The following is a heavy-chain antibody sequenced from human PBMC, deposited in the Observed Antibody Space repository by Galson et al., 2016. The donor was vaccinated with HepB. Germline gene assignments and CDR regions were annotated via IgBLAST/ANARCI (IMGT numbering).Heavy chain of an antibody. J-gene: IGHJ4*02. CDR3: ASGWLHEDN. D-gene: IGHD6-19*01. Sequence: SETLSLTCTVSSGSISSSTYYWAWIRQPPGKGLEWLGSIYYSGSTYYNPSLKSRVTMSEDMSKSQFSLKLTSVTAADTAVYYCASGWLHEDNWGQGTLVTVSS. V-gene: IGHV4-39*07. CDR2: IYYSGST. CDR1: SGSISSSTYY.